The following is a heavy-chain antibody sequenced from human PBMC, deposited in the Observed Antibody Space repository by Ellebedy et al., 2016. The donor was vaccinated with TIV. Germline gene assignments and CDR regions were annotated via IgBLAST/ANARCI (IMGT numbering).Heavy chain of an antibody. Sequence: GESLKIPCKVSGYSVPTHWIGWVRQMPGKGLEWIGSVYPGYSDTKYSPFFQGQVTITVDKSISTAYLQWSSLKASDTAMYYCARHGGAYCRSRNCYFFDPWGQGTLVTVSS. CDR2: VYPGYSDT. CDR1: GYSVPTHW. D-gene: IGHD2-2*01. V-gene: IGHV5-51*01. J-gene: IGHJ5*02. CDR3: ARHGGAYCRSRNCYFFDP.